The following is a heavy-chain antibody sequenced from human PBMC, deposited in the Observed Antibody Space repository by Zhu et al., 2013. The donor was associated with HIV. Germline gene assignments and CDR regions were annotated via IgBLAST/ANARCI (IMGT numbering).Heavy chain of an antibody. D-gene: IGHD6-13*01. CDR2: ISVYNGHT. J-gene: IGHJ6*02. CDR1: GYTFNSHG. CDR3: AREGGIAGTSSGMDV. V-gene: IGHV1-18*01. Sequence: QAQLVQSGVDVKKPGASLKVSCKASGYTFNSHGISWLRQAPGQGLEWLGWISVYNGHTNYAQKFQGRVTMTTDTSTTTAYMELRSLRPDDTAVYFXAREGGIAGTSSGMDVWGQGTTVTVSS.